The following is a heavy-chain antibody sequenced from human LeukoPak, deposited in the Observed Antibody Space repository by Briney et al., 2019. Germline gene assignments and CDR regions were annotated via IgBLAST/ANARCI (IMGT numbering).Heavy chain of an antibody. J-gene: IGHJ4*02. CDR2: IYYSGST. D-gene: IGHD2-2*01. V-gene: IGHV4-39*07. Sequence: PSETLSLTCTVSGGSISSSSYYWGWIRQPPGKGLEWIGSIYYSGSTYYNPSLKSRVTISVDTSKNQFSLKLSSVTAADTAVYYCARDPLIVVVPAATRGRGTLVTVSS. CDR3: ARDPLIVVVPAAT. CDR1: GGSISSSSYY.